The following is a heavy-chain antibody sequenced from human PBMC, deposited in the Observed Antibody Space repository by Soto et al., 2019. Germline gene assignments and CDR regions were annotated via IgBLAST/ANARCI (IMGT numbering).Heavy chain of an antibody. CDR1: GFTFSSYA. Sequence: EVQLLESGGGLVQPGGSLRLSCAASGFTFSSYAMSWVRQAPGKGLEWVSAISGSGGSTYYADSVKGRFTISRDNSKNTLYLQMNSLRAEDTAVSYCAKDVRYCGGDCYPYYFDYWGQGTLVTVSS. CDR2: ISGSGGST. CDR3: AKDVRYCGGDCYPYYFDY. J-gene: IGHJ4*02. V-gene: IGHV3-23*01. D-gene: IGHD2-21*02.